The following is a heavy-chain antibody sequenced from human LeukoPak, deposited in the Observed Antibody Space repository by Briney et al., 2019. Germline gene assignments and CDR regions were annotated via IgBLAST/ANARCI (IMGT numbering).Heavy chain of an antibody. CDR1: GGSFSGYY. CDR2: IYYSGST. J-gene: IGHJ4*02. Sequence: KPSETLSLTCAVYGGSFSGYYWSWIRQPPGKGLEWIGYIYYSGSTNYNPSLKSRVTISVDTSKNQFSLRLSSVTAADTAVYYCARDLFFGDSYGIGYWGQGTLVTVSS. CDR3: ARDLFFGDSYGIGY. D-gene: IGHD5-18*01. V-gene: IGHV4-59*01.